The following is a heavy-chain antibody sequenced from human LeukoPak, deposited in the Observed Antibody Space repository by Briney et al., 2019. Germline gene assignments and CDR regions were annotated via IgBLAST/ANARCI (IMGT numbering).Heavy chain of an antibody. CDR2: IGHEGSNK. V-gene: IGHV3-30*02. J-gene: IGHJ4*02. Sequence: PGGSLRLSCAASGLTFSTYGIHWVRQAPGKGLEWVAFIGHEGSNKYKADSVKGRLTISRDNSKNTLYLQMTSLRAEDTAVYYCASLRESFWIPEFDYWGQGTLVTVSS. D-gene: IGHD1-1*01. CDR3: ASLRESFWIPEFDY. CDR1: GLTFSTYG.